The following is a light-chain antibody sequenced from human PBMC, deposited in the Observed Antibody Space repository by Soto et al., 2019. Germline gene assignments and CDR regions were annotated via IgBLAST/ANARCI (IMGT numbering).Light chain of an antibody. CDR2: KDS. J-gene: IGLJ3*02. CDR1: VLPKQY. V-gene: IGLV3-25*03. Sequence: SYELTQPPSVSVSPGQTARITCSGDVLPKQYAFWYQQKPGQAPVLVIYKDSERPSGIPERFSGSSSGTTVTLTISGVQAEDEADYYCQPADRNYSYVMFGGGTKLTVL. CDR3: QPADRNYSYVM.